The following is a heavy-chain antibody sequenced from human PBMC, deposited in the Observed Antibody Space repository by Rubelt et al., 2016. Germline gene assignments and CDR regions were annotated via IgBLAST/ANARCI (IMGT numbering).Heavy chain of an antibody. J-gene: IGHJ4*02. V-gene: IGHV4-39*01. CDR1: GGSISSSSYY. CDR3: AGIAVAGIHYFDY. CDR2: IYYSGST. D-gene: IGHD6-19*01. Sequence: QLQLQESGPGLVKPSETLSLTCTVSGGSISSSSYYWGWIRQPPGKGLEWIGSIYYSGSTYYTPSLKSRVTISVETSKNQFSLKLSSVTAADTAVYYCAGIAVAGIHYFDYWGQGTLVTVSS.